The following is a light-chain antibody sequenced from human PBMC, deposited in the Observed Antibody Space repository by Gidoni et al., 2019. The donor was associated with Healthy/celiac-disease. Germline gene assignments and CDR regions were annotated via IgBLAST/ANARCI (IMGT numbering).Light chain of an antibody. CDR2: EVS. CDR3: SSYTSSSTVV. V-gene: IGLV2-14*01. CDR1: SSDVGGYNY. J-gene: IGLJ2*01. Sequence: QSALPQPASVSGSPVQSITISCTGTSSDVGGYNYVSWYQPHPGKAPKLMIYEVSNRPSGVSNRFSGAKSGNTASLTISGLQAEDEADYYCSSYTSSSTVVFGGGTKLTVL.